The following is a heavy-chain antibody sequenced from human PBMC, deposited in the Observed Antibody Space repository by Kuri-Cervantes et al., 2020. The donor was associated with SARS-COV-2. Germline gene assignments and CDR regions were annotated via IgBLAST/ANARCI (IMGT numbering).Heavy chain of an antibody. Sequence: ASVKVSCKASGYTFTSYGISWVRQAPGQGLEWMGWISAYNGNTNYAQKLQGRVTMTTDTSTSTAYMELRSLRSDDTAVYYCARDHHRGLGIEVGDYWGQGTLVTVSS. CDR3: ARDHHRGLGIEVGDY. CDR2: ISAYNGNT. D-gene: IGHD7-27*01. CDR1: GYTFTSYG. V-gene: IGHV1-18*01. J-gene: IGHJ4*02.